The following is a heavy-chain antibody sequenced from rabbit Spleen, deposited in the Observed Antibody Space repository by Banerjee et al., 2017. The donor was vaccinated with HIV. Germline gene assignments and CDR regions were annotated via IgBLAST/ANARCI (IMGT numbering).Heavy chain of an antibody. D-gene: IGHD6-1*01. CDR2: IDSGSSGFT. CDR3: AKNGGMLDYRL. Sequence: EEYGGDLVKPGASLTLTCTASGVSFSIRSYMCWVRQAPGKGLEWIACIDSGSSGFTYFATWAKGRFTISKTSSTTVTLQMTSLTAADTATYFCAKNGGMLDYRLWGPGTLVTVS. V-gene: IGHV1S40*01. CDR1: GVSFSIRSY. J-gene: IGHJ4*01.